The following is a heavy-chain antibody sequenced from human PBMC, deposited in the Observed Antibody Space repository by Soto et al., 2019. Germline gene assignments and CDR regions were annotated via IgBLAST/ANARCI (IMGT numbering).Heavy chain of an antibody. CDR2: IYHSGST. D-gene: IGHD4-17*01. Sequence: PSETLSLTCAVSGGSISSGGYSWSWIRQPPGKGLEWIGYIYHSGSTYYNPSLKSRVTISVDTSKNQFSLKLSSVTAADTAVYYCATGDYGDYSTFDYWGQGTLVTVSS. CDR3: ATGDYGDYSTFDY. CDR1: GGSISSGGYS. V-gene: IGHV4-30-2*02. J-gene: IGHJ4*02.